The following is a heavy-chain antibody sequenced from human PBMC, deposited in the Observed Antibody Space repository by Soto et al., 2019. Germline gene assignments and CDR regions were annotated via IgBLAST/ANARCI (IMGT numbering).Heavy chain of an antibody. D-gene: IGHD4-17*01. CDR1: GFTFSSYV. V-gene: IGHV3-30-3*01. CDR2: ISNDGNNK. CDR3: GNIFLRCGDFDF. Sequence: QVQLVESGGGVVQPGRSLRLSCAASGFTFSSYVMQWVRQAPGKGLEWVSLISNDGNNKAYADSVKGRFTISRDNSKNTLVLQVNSLRVEDTALYYGGNIFLRCGDFDFGGQGTLVTVSS. J-gene: IGHJ4*02.